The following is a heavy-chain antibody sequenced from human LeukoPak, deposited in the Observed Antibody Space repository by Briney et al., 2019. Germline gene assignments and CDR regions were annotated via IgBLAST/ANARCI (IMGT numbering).Heavy chain of an antibody. CDR2: INHSGGT. V-gene: IGHV4-34*01. J-gene: IGHJ6*03. D-gene: IGHD3-3*01. CDR1: GGSFSGYC. CDR3: ARRQNSVTIFGMIRVGYYYMDV. Sequence: PSETLSLTCAVYGGSFSGYCWSWIRQPPGKGLEWIGEINHSGGTNYNPSLKSRVTISVDTSKNQFSLKLSSVTAADTAVYYCARRQNSVTIFGMIRVGYYYMDVWGKGTTVTVSS.